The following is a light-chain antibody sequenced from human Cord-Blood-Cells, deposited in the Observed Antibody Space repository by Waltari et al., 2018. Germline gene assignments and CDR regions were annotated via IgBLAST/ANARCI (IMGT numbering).Light chain of an antibody. CDR3: QQRSNWLYT. CDR1: QSVSSY. Sequence: EIVLTLSPPTLSSSPGERATLSCRASQSVSSYLAWYQQKPGQAPRLLIYDASNRDTGIPARFSGSGSGTDFTLTISSLEPEDFAVYYCQQRSNWLYTFGQGTKLEIK. CDR2: DAS. V-gene: IGKV3-11*01. J-gene: IGKJ2*01.